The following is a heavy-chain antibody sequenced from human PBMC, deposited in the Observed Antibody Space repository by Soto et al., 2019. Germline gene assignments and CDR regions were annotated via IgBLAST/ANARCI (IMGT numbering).Heavy chain of an antibody. J-gene: IGHJ6*02. D-gene: IGHD3-10*01. V-gene: IGHV3-13*01. CDR2: IGTAGDT. Sequence: GVLRLSCAASGFTFSSYDMHWVRQATGKGLEWVSAIGTAGDTYYPGSVKGRFTISRENAKNSLYLQMNSLRAEDTAVYYCARGGITMVRGSYGMDVWGQGTTVTVSS. CDR1: GFTFSSYD. CDR3: ARGGITMVRGSYGMDV.